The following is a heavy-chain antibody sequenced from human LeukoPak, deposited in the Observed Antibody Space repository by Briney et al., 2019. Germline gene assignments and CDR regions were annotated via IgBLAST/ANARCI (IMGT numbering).Heavy chain of an antibody. CDR2: IFYSGSA. Sequence: TSETLSLTCTVSGGSISGYYWSWIRQPPGKGLEWIGYIFYSGSANYNLSLKSRVTISGDTSKNQFSLELSSVTAADTAVYYCAREARYGSSWYAMDVWGQGTTVTVSS. V-gene: IGHV4-59*01. CDR1: GGSISGYY. J-gene: IGHJ6*02. D-gene: IGHD6-13*01. CDR3: AREARYGSSWYAMDV.